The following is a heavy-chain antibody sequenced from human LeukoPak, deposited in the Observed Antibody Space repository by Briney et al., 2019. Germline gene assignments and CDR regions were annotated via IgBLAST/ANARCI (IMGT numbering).Heavy chain of an antibody. Sequence: SETLSLTCTVSGYSISSGYFWGWIRQPPGKGLEWIGTIYNSGSTYYNASLESRVTISVDTSKNQFSLKLTSVTAADTAVYYCARSSGYAGSDYWGQGTLVTVSS. D-gene: IGHD3-22*01. V-gene: IGHV4-38-2*02. CDR2: IYNSGST. CDR1: GYSISSGYF. CDR3: ARSSGYAGSDY. J-gene: IGHJ4*02.